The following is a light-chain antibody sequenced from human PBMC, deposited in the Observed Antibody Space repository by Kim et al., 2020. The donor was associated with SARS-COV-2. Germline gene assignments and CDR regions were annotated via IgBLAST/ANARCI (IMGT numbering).Light chain of an antibody. CDR1: QSVGSH. J-gene: IGKJ1*01. CDR2: DAS. Sequence: ETVLTQSPATLSLSPGERATLSCRASQSVGSHLAWFQQKPGQAPRLLIYDASNRATGIPARFSGSGSGTDFTLTISSLEPEDFAVYYCQQRRNWPPWTFGQGTKVDIK. CDR3: QQRRNWPPWT. V-gene: IGKV3-11*01.